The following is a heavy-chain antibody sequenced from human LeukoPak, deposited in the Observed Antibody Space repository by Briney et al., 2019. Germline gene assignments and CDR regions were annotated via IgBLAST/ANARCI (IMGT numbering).Heavy chain of an antibody. Sequence: SQTLSLTCTVSGGSVTSGNYMWSWLRQPAGKGLEWIGRIYTNGNTDYSPSLKSRVTISIDMSKNQFFLKLSSVTAADTAVYYCARGPDHAKVRYWGQGTLVTVSS. CDR2: IYTNGNT. CDR1: GGSVTSGNYM. CDR3: ARGPDHAKVRY. V-gene: IGHV4-61*02. J-gene: IGHJ4*02.